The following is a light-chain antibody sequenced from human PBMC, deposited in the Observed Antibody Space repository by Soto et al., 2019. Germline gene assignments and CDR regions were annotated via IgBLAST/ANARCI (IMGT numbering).Light chain of an antibody. V-gene: IGKV2-28*01. Sequence: DTVMTQSPLSLPVTPGEPASISCRSSQSLLHSNGYNYLDWYLQKPGQSPQLLIYLGSSRASGVPDRFSGSVSGPDFTLKISRVEAEDVGFYYCMQSLHTPRTFGQGTNVEIK. CDR1: QSLLHSNGYNY. J-gene: IGKJ1*01. CDR3: MQSLHTPRT. CDR2: LGS.